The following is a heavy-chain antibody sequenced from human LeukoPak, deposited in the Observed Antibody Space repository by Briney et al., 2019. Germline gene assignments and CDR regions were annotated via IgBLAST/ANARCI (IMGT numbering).Heavy chain of an antibody. J-gene: IGHJ4*02. CDR2: ISYDGSNK. CDR1: GFTFSSYG. Sequence: PGGSLRLSCAAPGFTFSSYGMHWVRQAPGKGLEWVAVISYDGSNKYYADSVKGRFTISRDNSKNTLYLQMNSLRAEDTAVYYCAKEGQWLVLGYDYWGQGTLVTVSS. V-gene: IGHV3-30*18. CDR3: AKEGQWLVLGYDY. D-gene: IGHD6-19*01.